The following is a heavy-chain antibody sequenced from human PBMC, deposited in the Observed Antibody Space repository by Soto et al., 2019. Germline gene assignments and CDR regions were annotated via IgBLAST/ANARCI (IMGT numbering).Heavy chain of an antibody. Sequence: QVTLVQSGTEVKRPGSSVKVSCKASGGTFSNYGLSWVRQAPGHGLQWMGGIIPLFGTLHNARELQDRVTITADQSTGTASMDLRSLTYDDTAVYFCATTPFNMASAGSYYFDSWGQGILVTVSS. CDR3: ATTPFNMASAGSYYFDS. CDR1: GGTFSNYG. CDR2: IIPLFGTL. V-gene: IGHV1-69*01. J-gene: IGHJ4*02. D-gene: IGHD6-13*01.